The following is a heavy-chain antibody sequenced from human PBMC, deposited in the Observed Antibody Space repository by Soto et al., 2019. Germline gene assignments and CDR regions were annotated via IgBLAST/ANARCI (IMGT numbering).Heavy chain of an antibody. Sequence: SETLSLTCTVSGGSVSSGSYYWSWIRQPPGKGLEWIGYIYYSGSTNYNPSLKSRVTISVDTSKNQFSLKLSSVTAADTAVYYCARDSRILGYCSSTSCRNYYFDYWGQRTPVTVSS. J-gene: IGHJ4*02. V-gene: IGHV4-61*01. D-gene: IGHD2-2*01. CDR3: ARDSRILGYCSSTSCRNYYFDY. CDR2: IYYSGST. CDR1: GGSVSSGSYY.